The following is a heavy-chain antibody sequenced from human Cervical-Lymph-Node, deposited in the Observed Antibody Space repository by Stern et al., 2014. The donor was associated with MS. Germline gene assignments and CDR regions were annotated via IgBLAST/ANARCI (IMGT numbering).Heavy chain of an antibody. CDR3: ARERGRAGPAMADY. Sequence: VQLVQSEAEVKKPGASVKVSCKAAGYSFTGNYIHWLRQAPGQGLEWMGRTNPNSGDSNYALKLQGRVTMTRDTSISTAYMNLNRLGIDDTAVYYCARERGRAGPAMADYWGQGTLVTVSS. CDR1: GYSFTGNY. CDR2: TNPNSGDS. D-gene: IGHD5-18*01. J-gene: IGHJ4*02. V-gene: IGHV1-2*06.